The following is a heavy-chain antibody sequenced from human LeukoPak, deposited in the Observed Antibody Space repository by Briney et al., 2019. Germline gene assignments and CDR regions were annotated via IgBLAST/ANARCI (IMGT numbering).Heavy chain of an antibody. Sequence: SETLSLTCTVSGGPISSSSYYWGWIRQPPGKGLEWIGSIYYSGSTYYNPPLKSRVTISVDTSKNQFSLKLNSVTAADTAVFYCAANSADYNTLGSSYKVWGQGTLVTVSS. J-gene: IGHJ4*02. CDR1: GGPISSSSYY. D-gene: IGHD3-10*01. CDR3: AANSADYNTLGSSYKV. V-gene: IGHV4-39*01. CDR2: IYYSGST.